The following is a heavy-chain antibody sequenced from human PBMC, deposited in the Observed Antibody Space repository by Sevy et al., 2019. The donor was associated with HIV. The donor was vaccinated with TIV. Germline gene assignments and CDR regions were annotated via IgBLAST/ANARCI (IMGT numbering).Heavy chain of an antibody. CDR3: VREDSTISNWFDP. CDR2: IIPIFGTA. Sequence: ASVKVSCKASGGTFSSYAISWVRQAPGQGLEWMGGIIPIFGTANYAQKFQGRVTITADKSTSTAYMELSSLRSEDTAVYYCVREDSTISNWFDPWGQGTLVTVSS. V-gene: IGHV1-69*06. D-gene: IGHD3-9*01. J-gene: IGHJ5*02. CDR1: GGTFSSYA.